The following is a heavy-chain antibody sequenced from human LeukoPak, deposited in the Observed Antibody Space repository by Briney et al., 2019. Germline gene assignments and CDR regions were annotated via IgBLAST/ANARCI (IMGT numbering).Heavy chain of an antibody. CDR3: ARDTGEDPNAFDI. D-gene: IGHD7-27*01. V-gene: IGHV1-18*04. Sequence: ASVKVSCKTSGYSFTSFFLHWVRQAPGGGLEWMGWISAYNGNTNYAQKLQGRVTMTTDTSTSTAYMELRSLRSDDTAVYYCARDTGEDPNAFDIWGQGTMVTVSS. CDR2: ISAYNGNT. CDR1: GYSFTSFF. J-gene: IGHJ3*02.